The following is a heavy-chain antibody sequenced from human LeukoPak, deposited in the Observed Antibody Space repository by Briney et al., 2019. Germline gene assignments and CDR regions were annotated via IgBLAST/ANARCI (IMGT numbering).Heavy chain of an antibody. CDR2: TYYRSRWYN. J-gene: IGHJ5*02. V-gene: IGHV6-1*01. Sequence: SQTLSLTCDISGDSVSTNRGAWNWFRQSPSRGLEWLGRTYYRSRWYNDYSPSVKSRIIINPDTSKNQFTLHLNSVTPEDTAMYYCAKDRGLPTNNWFDPWGQGTLVTVSS. CDR3: AKDRGLPTNNWFDP. D-gene: IGHD1-1*01. CDR1: GDSVSTNRGA.